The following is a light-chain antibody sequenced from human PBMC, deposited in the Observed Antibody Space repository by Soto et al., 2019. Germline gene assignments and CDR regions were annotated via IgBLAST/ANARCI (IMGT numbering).Light chain of an antibody. CDR3: QQRSSWPYT. V-gene: IGKV3-11*01. Sequence: EIVLTQSPATLSLSPGERATLSCRASQSVSSYLAWYQQKPGQAPRLLIYDASNRATGIPARFSGSGSGTDFTLTISSLSPDDLAVYYCQQRSSWPYTFGQGTKLEIK. J-gene: IGKJ2*01. CDR1: QSVSSY. CDR2: DAS.